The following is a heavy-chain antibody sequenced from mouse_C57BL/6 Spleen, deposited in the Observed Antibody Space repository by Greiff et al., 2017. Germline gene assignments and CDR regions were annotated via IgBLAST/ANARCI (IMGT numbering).Heavy chain of an antibody. J-gene: IGHJ4*01. CDR1: GFSLTSYG. Sequence: VKLMESGPGLVAPSQSLSITCTVSGFSLTSYGVSWVRQPPGKGLEWLGVIWGDGSTNYHSALISRLSISKDNSKSQVFLKLNSLQTDDTATYYCAKQEGVYYGSSYGNAMDYWGQGTSVTVSS. CDR2: IWGDGST. D-gene: IGHD1-1*01. V-gene: IGHV2-3*01. CDR3: AKQEGVYYGSSYGNAMDY.